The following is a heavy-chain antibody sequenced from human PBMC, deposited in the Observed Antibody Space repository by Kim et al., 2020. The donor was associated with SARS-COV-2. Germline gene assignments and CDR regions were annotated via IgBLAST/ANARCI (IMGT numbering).Heavy chain of an antibody. CDR1: GYTFTSYA. CDR2: INTNTGNP. Sequence: ASVKVSCKASGYTFTSYAMNWVRQAPGQGLEWMGWINTNTGNPTYAQGFTGRFVFSLDTSVSTAYLQISSLKAEDTAVYYCASELITIFGVVQNHLVMDVWGQGTTVTVSS. CDR3: ASELITIFGVVQNHLVMDV. D-gene: IGHD3-3*01. J-gene: IGHJ6*02. V-gene: IGHV7-4-1*02.